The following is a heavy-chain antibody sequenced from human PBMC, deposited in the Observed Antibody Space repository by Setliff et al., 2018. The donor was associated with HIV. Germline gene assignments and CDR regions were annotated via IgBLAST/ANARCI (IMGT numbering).Heavy chain of an antibody. J-gene: IGHJ4*02. Sequence: SETLSLTCSVSGDSISSSSYYWGWIRQPPGKGLEWIGSIYHSGSTYYNPSLKSRVTMSVDTSKNQFSLKLTSVTASDTAVYYCARAAAGNTGPFDLWGQGSPVTVSS. CDR2: IYHSGST. CDR1: GDSISSSSYY. D-gene: IGHD4-17*01. CDR3: ARAAAGNTGPFDL. V-gene: IGHV4-39*07.